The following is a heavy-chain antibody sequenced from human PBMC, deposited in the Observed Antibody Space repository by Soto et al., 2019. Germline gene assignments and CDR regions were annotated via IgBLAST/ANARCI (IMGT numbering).Heavy chain of an antibody. CDR1: GFTFSDYY. CDR3: AREGCTSGVCYPNGY. J-gene: IGHJ4*02. Sequence: GGSLRLSCAASGFTFSDYYMSWIRQAPGKGLEWVSYISSSGYTIYYADSVKGRFTISRDNAKNSLHLQMNSLRAEDTAVYYCAREGCTSGVCYPNGYWGQGTLVTVYS. V-gene: IGHV3-11*01. D-gene: IGHD2-8*01. CDR2: ISSSGYTI.